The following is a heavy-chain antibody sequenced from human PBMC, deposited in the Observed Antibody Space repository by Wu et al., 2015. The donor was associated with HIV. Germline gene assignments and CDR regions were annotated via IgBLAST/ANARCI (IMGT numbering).Heavy chain of an antibody. V-gene: IGHV1-69*13. CDR2: IIPIFRTT. Sequence: QVQLVQSGAEVKKPGSSVKVSCQASGGASGGTFSSFSSHTINWVRQAPGQGLEWMGRIIPIFRTTNYAQNFQDRVTITADASTSTSYMELRSLRSDDTAVYYCASRPERRDDSNHGSVDYVGPGNXWSTVSS. CDR3: ASRPERRDDSNHGSVDY. CDR1: GGASGGTFSSFSSHT. J-gene: IGHJ4*02. D-gene: IGHD5-24*01.